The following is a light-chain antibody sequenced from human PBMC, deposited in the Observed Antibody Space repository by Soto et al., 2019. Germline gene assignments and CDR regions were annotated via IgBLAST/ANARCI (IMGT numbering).Light chain of an antibody. CDR2: VNN. V-gene: IGLV1-40*01. CDR3: QSYDNSLSAYV. Sequence: QSVLTQPLSVSGAPGQRVTISCTGSSSNIGADNDVHWYQQLPGTAPKLVIYVNNNRPSGVPDRFSGSKSGTSASLAITGLQAEDEADYYCQSYDNSLSAYVFGTGTKVTVL. CDR1: SSNIGADND. J-gene: IGLJ1*01.